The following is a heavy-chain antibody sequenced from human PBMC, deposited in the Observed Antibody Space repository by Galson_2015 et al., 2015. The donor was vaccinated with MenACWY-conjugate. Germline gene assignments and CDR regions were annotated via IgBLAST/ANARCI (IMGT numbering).Heavy chain of an antibody. J-gene: IGHJ2*01. V-gene: IGHV4-59*08. Sequence: NYNPSLKSRVTISVDTSKNQFSLKLSSVTAADTAVYYCARQYYYDSSGYYSRPGWYFDLWGRGTLVTVSS. D-gene: IGHD3-22*01. CDR3: ARQYYYDSSGYYSRPGWYFDL.